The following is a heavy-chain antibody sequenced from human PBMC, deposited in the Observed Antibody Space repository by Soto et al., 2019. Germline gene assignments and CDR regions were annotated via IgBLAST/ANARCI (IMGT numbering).Heavy chain of an antibody. Sequence: SLSCTLSGDTINNGDYYWRWIRQPPGKGLEWIGYIYYSGSTYYNPSLKSRVTISVDTSKHQFSLKLSSVTAADTAVYYCARDNGGSPFDYWGQGTLVTVSS. CDR1: GDTINNGDYY. J-gene: IGHJ4*02. V-gene: IGHV4-30-4*01. D-gene: IGHD2-15*01. CDR3: ARDNGGSPFDY. CDR2: IYYSGST.